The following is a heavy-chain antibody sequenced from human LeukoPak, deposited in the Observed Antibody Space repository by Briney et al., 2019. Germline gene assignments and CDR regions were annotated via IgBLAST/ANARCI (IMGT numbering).Heavy chain of an antibody. Sequence: GGSLRLSCAASGFTVSSNYMSWVRQAPGKGLEWVSVIYSGGSTYYADSVKGRFTISRDNSKNTLYLQMNSLRAEDTAVYYCARVGYHYDSSGWYGVWGQGTTVTVSS. J-gene: IGHJ6*02. CDR3: ARVGYHYDSSGWYGV. CDR2: IYSGGST. D-gene: IGHD3-22*01. CDR1: GFTVSSNY. V-gene: IGHV3-53*01.